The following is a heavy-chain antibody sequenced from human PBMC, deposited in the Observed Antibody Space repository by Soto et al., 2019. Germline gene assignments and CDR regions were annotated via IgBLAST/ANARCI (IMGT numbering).Heavy chain of an antibody. CDR3: ARGPGYSYVYYYFDY. J-gene: IGHJ4*02. V-gene: IGHV3-21*01. CDR1: GFTFSSYS. CDR2: ISSSSSYI. D-gene: IGHD5-18*01. Sequence: EVQLVESGGGLVKPGGSLRLSCAASGFTFSSYSMNWVRQAPGKGLEWVSSISSSSSYIYYADSVKGRFTISRDNAKNSLDLQMNSLRAEDTAVYYCARGPGYSYVYYYFDYWGQGTLVTVSS.